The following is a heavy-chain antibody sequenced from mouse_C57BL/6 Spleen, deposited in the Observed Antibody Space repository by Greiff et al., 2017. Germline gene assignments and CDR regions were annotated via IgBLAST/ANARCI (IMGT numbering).Heavy chain of an antibody. V-gene: IGHV1-18*01. CDR1: GYTFTDYN. D-gene: IGHD2-4*01. J-gene: IGHJ2*01. CDR2: INPNNGGT. CDR3: ARRKWYYDDGPGYFDY. Sequence: VQLQQSGPELVKPGASVKIPCKASGYTFTDYNMDWVKQSHGKSLEWIGDINPNNGGTIYNQKFKGKATLTVDKSSSTAYMERRSRTAEDTAVYYCARRKWYYDDGPGYFDYWGQGTTLTVSS.